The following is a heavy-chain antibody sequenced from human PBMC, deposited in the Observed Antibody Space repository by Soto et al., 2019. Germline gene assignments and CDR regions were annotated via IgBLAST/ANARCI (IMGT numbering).Heavy chain of an antibody. J-gene: IGHJ4*02. CDR2: ISYSGST. V-gene: IGHV4-31*03. D-gene: IGHD3-10*01. CDR1: GGSINSGGYY. CDR3: ARGILWFGVTYHDY. Sequence: QVQLQEPGPGLVKPSETLSLTCTVSGGSINSGGYYWSWIRQHPGKGLDYIGYISYSGSTYYNPSLRGRTPISLDTSKNQFSLKLTSVTAADTAVYYCARGILWFGVTYHDYWAQGTLVTVSS.